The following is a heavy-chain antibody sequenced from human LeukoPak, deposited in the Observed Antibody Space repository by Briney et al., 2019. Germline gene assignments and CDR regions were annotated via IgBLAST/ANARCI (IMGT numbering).Heavy chain of an antibody. J-gene: IGHJ4*02. CDR2: ISAYNGNT. CDR3: ARDLTSYYYDSSGYYYGDY. CDR1: GYTFTSYG. D-gene: IGHD3-22*01. Sequence: ASVKVSCKASGYTFTSYGISWVRQAPGQGLEWMGWISAYNGNTNYAQKLQGRVTMTTDTSTSTAYMELRSLRSDDTAVYYWARDLTSYYYDSSGYYYGDYWGQGTLVTVSS. V-gene: IGHV1-18*01.